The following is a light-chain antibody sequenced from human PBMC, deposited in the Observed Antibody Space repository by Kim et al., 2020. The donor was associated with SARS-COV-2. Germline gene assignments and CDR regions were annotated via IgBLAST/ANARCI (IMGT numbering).Light chain of an antibody. CDR2: AAS. Sequence: ASVGDRLTITCRARQSISTYLNWYQQKPGKAPKVLIYAASSLQSGVPSRFSGSGSGTDFTLTISSLQPDDIATYYCQQSYSRPRTFGQGTKVDIK. CDR3: QQSYSRPRT. J-gene: IGKJ1*01. V-gene: IGKV1-39*01. CDR1: QSISTY.